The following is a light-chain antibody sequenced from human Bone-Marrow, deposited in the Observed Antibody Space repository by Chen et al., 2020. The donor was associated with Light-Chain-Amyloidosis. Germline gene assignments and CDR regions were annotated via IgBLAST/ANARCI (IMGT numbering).Light chain of an antibody. V-gene: IGLV3-25*03. CDR1: DLPTKY. CDR2: RHT. CDR3: QSADSSGTYEVI. J-gene: IGLJ2*01. Sequence: SYELTQPPSVSVSPGQTARITCSGDDLPTKYAYWYQQKPGQAPVLVIHRHTERPPGISERFSGSSSGKTATLTISGVQAEDEADYHCQSADSSGTYEVIFGGGTKLTVL.